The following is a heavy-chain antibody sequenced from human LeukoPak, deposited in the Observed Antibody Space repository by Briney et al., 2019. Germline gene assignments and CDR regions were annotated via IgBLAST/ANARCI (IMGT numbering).Heavy chain of an antibody. V-gene: IGHV1-2*02. CDR2: INPNSGGT. CDR1: GYTFIGYY. CDR3: ARGVGATEY. J-gene: IGHJ4*02. D-gene: IGHD1-26*01. Sequence: SVQDTCKDSGYTFIGYYLHWVRQAPAQEREWLGWINPNSGGTNYAQKYQGRVTMTRDTATGKAHMELSRLRSDDTAVYYCARGVGATEYWGQGTLVSVPS.